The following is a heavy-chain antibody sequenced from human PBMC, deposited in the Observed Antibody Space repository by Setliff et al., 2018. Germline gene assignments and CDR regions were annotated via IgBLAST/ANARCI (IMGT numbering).Heavy chain of an antibody. CDR2: VYSNGNK. D-gene: IGHD6-19*01. CDR3: ANGWRNFDY. CDR1: GTSINTYY. Sequence: TLSLTCTVSGTSINTYYWTWIRQSPGKGLEWIGFVYSNGNKDYNPSLKSRVAFSVDTSQNHVSLKLSSVTPADTAVYFCANGWRNFDYWGQGRLVTVSS. J-gene: IGHJ4*01. V-gene: IGHV4-59*01.